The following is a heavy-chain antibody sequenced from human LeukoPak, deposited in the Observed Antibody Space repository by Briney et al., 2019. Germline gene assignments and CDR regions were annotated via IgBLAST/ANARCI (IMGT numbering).Heavy chain of an antibody. CDR2: IGTAGNT. D-gene: IGHD6-19*01. Sequence: GESLTLSCAVSGFTVSTYHMRWVRQPTGEGLEWVSVIGTAGNTYYAGSVKGRFTISRENDKNSLYLQMNSLRAGDTAVYYCVRGLGGWGIDCWGQGTLVTVSS. CDR3: VRGLGGWGIDC. CDR1: GFTVSTYH. J-gene: IGHJ4*02. V-gene: IGHV3-13*04.